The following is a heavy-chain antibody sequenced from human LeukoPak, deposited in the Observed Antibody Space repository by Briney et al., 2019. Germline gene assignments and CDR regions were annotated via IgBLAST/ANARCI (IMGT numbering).Heavy chain of an antibody. CDR1: GGTFSSYA. Sequence: SVKVSCTASGGTFSSYAIGWVRQAPGQGLEWTGGIIPIFGTANYAQKFQGRDTITADESTSTAYMELSSLRSEDTAVYYCARQVGSGSVWGQGTLVTVSS. J-gene: IGHJ4*02. D-gene: IGHD6-19*01. CDR3: ARQVGSGSV. CDR2: IIPIFGTA. V-gene: IGHV1-69*13.